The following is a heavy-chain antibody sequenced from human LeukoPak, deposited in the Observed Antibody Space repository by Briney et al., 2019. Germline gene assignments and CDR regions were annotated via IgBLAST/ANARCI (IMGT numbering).Heavy chain of an antibody. Sequence: SETLSLTCTVSGDSVSGFYWTWIRQPAGKGLEWIRRIYTNGSSSYNPSLKSRVTMSVDTSKNQFSLKLTSVTAADTAVYYCARDWQNIVLVPVLYYYYYMDVWGKGTTVTVSS. CDR2: IYTNGSS. CDR3: ARDWQNIVLVPVLYYYYYMDV. CDR1: GDSVSGFY. V-gene: IGHV4-4*07. J-gene: IGHJ6*03. D-gene: IGHD2-2*01.